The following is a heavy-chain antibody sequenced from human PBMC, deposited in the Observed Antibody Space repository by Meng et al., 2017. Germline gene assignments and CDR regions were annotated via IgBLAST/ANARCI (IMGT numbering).Heavy chain of an antibody. CDR3: ARAVLYYGSGIGGMDV. Sequence: SETLSLTCAVYGGSFSGYYWSWIRQPPGKGLEWIGEIKHSGSTNYNPSLKSRVTISVDTSKNQFSLKLSSVTAADTAVYYCARAVLYYGSGIGGMDVWGQGTTVTVSS. CDR1: GGSFSGYY. D-gene: IGHD3-10*01. V-gene: IGHV4-34*01. CDR2: IKHSGST. J-gene: IGHJ6*02.